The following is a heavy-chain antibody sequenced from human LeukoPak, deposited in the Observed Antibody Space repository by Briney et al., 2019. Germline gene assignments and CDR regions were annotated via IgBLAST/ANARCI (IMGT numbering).Heavy chain of an antibody. CDR2: ISFDGGNK. J-gene: IGHJ6*02. CDR3: AKAAYDFWSGYSSGSMDV. Sequence: GRPLRLSSAASGFPFSNCGMHWVRQAPGKGLEWVAIISFDGGNKYYADSVKGRFTISRDNSKNTMYLQMNSLRGEDTAVYYCAKAAYDFWSGYSSGSMDVWGQGTTVTVSS. V-gene: IGHV3-30*18. D-gene: IGHD3-3*01. CDR1: GFPFSNCG.